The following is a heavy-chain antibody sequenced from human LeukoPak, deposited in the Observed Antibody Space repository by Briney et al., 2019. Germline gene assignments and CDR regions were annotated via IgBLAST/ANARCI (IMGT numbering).Heavy chain of an antibody. CDR3: AIIPDSAAYDY. V-gene: IGHV3-7*01. J-gene: IGHJ4*02. CDR2: IKQDGSEK. Sequence: GGSLRLSCAASGFTFSSYWMSWVRQAPGKGLEWVANIKQDGSEKYYVDSVKGRFTISRDNAKNSLYLQMNSLRAEDTAVYYCAIIPDSAAYDYWGQGTLVTVSS. CDR1: GFTFSSYW. D-gene: IGHD6-13*01.